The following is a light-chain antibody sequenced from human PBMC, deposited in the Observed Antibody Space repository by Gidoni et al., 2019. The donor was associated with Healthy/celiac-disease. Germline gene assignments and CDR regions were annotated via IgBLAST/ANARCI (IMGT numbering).Light chain of an antibody. V-gene: IGKV3-20*01. CDR2: GAS. Sequence: EIVLTPSPGTLSLSPGERATRSCRASQSVSSSYLAWYQQKPGQAPRLLIYGASSRATGIPDRFSSSGSGTDFTLTISRLEPEDFAVYYCQQYDSSPRTFGQGTKVEIK. CDR3: QQYDSSPRT. CDR1: QSVSSSY. J-gene: IGKJ1*01.